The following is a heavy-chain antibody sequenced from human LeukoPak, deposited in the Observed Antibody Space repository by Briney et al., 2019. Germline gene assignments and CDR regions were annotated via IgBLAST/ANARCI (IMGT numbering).Heavy chain of an antibody. CDR2: FHYSGST. CDR1: GGSMSSYY. CDR3: ARGGGGSWYGTVDY. Sequence: PSETLSLTCTVAGGSMSSYYWNWIRQPPGKVLEWIGYFHYSGSTNYNPSLKSRVTISVDTSKNQFSLKLSSVTAADTAMYYCARGGGGSWYGTVDYWGQGTLVTVSS. J-gene: IGHJ4*02. V-gene: IGHV4-59*01. D-gene: IGHD6-13*01.